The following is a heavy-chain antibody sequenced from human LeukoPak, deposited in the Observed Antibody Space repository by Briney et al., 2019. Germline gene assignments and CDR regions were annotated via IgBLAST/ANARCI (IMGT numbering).Heavy chain of an antibody. CDR1: GFTVSSNY. CDR3: ARGLLTARARDAFDI. Sequence: PGGSLRLSCAASGFTVSSNYMSWVRQAPGKGLEWVSVIYSGGSTYYADSVKGRFTISRDNSKNTLYLQMNSLRAEDTAVYYCARGLLTARARDAFDIWGQGTMVTVSS. CDR2: IYSGGST. V-gene: IGHV3-66*01. J-gene: IGHJ3*02. D-gene: IGHD7-27*01.